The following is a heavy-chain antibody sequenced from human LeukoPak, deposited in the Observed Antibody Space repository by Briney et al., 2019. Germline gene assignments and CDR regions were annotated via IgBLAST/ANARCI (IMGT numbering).Heavy chain of an antibody. V-gene: IGHV3-21*01. J-gene: IGHJ4*02. CDR3: ARVSGRLERQSDLDY. D-gene: IGHD1-1*01. Sequence: GGSLRLSCAASGFTFDSYSMNWVRQAPGKGLEWVSSISGDSTYIYNAGSVKGRFTISRDNAQASLYLQMISLRADDTAVYYCARVSGRLERQSDLDYWGQGTLVIVSS. CDR2: ISGDSTYI. CDR1: GFTFDSYS.